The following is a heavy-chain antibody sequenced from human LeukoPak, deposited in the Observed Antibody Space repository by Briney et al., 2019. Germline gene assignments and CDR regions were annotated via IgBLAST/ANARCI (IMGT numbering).Heavy chain of an antibody. CDR2: IHYTGST. CDR1: GGSISSISSNN. CDR3: ARLPTGYPNWFDT. V-gene: IGHV4-39*01. Sequence: PSETLSHTCAVSGGSISSISSNNWAWIRQPPGKGLELIAAIHYTGSTYYNPSFMSRVTISVDTSKNQFSLKLNSLTATDTAVYYCARLPTGYPNWFDTWGQGILVTVSS. D-gene: IGHD5-18*01. J-gene: IGHJ5*02.